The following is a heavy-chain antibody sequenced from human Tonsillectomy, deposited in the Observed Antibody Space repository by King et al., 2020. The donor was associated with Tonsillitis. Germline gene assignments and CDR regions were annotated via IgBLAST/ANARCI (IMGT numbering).Heavy chain of an antibody. V-gene: IGHV3-21*01. D-gene: IGHD5-24*01. CDR1: GFTFSSYS. CDR3: ARGFPHRADAFDI. J-gene: IGHJ3*02. CDR2: ISGSSTYI. Sequence: QLVQSGGGLVKPGGSLRLSCAASGFTFSSYSMNWVRQAPGKGLEWVSYISGSSTYISYADSMKGRFTISRDNAKNSLYLQMNSLRAEDTAVYYCARGFPHRADAFDIWGQGTMITVSS.